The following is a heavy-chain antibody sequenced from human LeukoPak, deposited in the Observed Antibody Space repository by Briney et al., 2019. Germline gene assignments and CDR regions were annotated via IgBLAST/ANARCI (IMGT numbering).Heavy chain of an antibody. CDR3: ARDSHRIFDY. CDR2: INHSGST. V-gene: IGHV4-34*01. J-gene: IGHJ4*02. CDR1: GGSFSGYY. D-gene: IGHD2/OR15-2a*01. Sequence: SETLSLTCAVYGGSFSGYYWSWIRQPPGKGLEWIGEINHSGSTNYNPSLKSRVTISVDTSKNQFSLKLSSVTAADTAVYYCARDSHRIFDYWGQGTLVAVSS.